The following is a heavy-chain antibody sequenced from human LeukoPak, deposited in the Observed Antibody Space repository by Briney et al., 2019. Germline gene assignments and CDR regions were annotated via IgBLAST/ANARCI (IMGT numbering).Heavy chain of an antibody. Sequence: PSETLSLTCTVSGGSISSSSYFWGWIRQPPGKGLEWIGSIYYSGSTYYNPSLKSRVTISVDTSKNQFSLKLSSVTAADTAVYYCASLAEQWREDYWGQGTLVTVSS. CDR2: IYYSGST. D-gene: IGHD6-19*01. CDR1: GGSISSSSYF. CDR3: ASLAEQWREDY. V-gene: IGHV4-39*01. J-gene: IGHJ4*02.